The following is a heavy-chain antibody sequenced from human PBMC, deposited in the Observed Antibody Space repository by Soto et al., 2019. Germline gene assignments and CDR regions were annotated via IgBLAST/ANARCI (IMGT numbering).Heavy chain of an antibody. CDR2: IWYDGSNK. J-gene: IGHJ4*02. CDR3: ARDLRQWLDFDY. V-gene: IGHV3-33*01. CDR1: GFTFSSYG. D-gene: IGHD6-19*01. Sequence: QVQLVESGGGVVQPGRSLRLSCAASGFTFSSYGMHWVRQAPGKGLEWVAVIWYDGSNKYYADSVKGRFTISRDNSKNTLYLQMNSLRAEDTAVYYCARDLRQWLDFDYWGQGTLVTVSS.